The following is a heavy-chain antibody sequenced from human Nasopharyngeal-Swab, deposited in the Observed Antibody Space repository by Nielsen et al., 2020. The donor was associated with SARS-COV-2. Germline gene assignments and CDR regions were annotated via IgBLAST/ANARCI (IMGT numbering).Heavy chain of an antibody. D-gene: IGHD2-15*01. CDR3: ARVRGYCSGGACYVYYYIDV. V-gene: IGHV3-7*01. CDR2: IKQDGSEQ. J-gene: IGHJ6*03. Sequence: WIRQPPGKGLEWVANIKQDGSEQFYVHSVKGRFTISRDNAKNSLYLQMNSLRAEDTAVYYCARVRGYCSGGACYVYYYIDVWGKGTTVTVSS.